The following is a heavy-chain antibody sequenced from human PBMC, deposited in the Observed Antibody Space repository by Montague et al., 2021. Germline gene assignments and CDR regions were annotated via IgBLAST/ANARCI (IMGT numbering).Heavy chain of an antibody. J-gene: IGHJ3*02. Sequence: SLRLSCAASGFSFSSYCMHWVRQAPGKGLLWVSRITLDGSSTTFADSVKGRFTTSRDNAKATLYLQMNSLRAEDTAVYYCARNLASAAPGAFDIWGQGTMVTVSS. V-gene: IGHV3-74*01. CDR3: ARNLASAAPGAFDI. CDR1: GFSFSSYC. D-gene: IGHD6-13*01. CDR2: ITLDGSST.